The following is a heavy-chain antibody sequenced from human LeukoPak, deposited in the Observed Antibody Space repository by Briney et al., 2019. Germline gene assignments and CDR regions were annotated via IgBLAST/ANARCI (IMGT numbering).Heavy chain of an antibody. V-gene: IGHV3-48*01. D-gene: IGHD3-3*01. CDR3: AQEDFWSGYYIGGTN. CDR1: GFTFSSYS. CDR2: ISSSSSTI. J-gene: IGHJ4*02. Sequence: GGSLRLSCAASGFTFSSYSMNWVRQAPGKGLEWVSYISSSSSTIYYADSVKGRFTISRDNAKNSLYLQMNSLRAEDTAVYYCAQEDFWSGYYIGGTNWGQGTLVTVSS.